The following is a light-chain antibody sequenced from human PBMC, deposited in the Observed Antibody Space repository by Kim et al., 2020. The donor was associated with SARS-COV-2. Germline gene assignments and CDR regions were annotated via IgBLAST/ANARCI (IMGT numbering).Light chain of an antibody. V-gene: IGLV2-14*03. CDR3: SSYASGSTEL. CDR2: GVS. J-gene: IGLJ2*01. Sequence: GQSITISCTGTSSDIGGYTYVSWYQQHPGKAPKLMIYGVSNRPSGVSDRFSGSKSGNTASLTISGLQAEDEADYYCSSYASGSTELFGGGTKLTVL. CDR1: SSDIGGYTY.